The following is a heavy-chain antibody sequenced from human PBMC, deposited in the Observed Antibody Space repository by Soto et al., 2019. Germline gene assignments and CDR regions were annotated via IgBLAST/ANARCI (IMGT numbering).Heavy chain of an antibody. CDR1: NYSIHSGFF. D-gene: IGHD1-26*01. J-gene: IGHJ5*02. CDR3: ARDTNSGDL. Sequence: SETMSLTCSVSNYSIHSGFFWGWIRQPPGQGLEWIGSIFHTGDTYYNPSLKSRITMSVDTSRNQFSLKLTSLTAADTAVYYCARDTNSGDLWGQGNLVTVS. CDR2: IFHTGDT. V-gene: IGHV4-38-2*02.